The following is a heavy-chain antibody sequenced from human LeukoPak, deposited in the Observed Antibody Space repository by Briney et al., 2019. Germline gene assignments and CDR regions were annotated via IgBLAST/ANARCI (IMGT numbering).Heavy chain of an antibody. Sequence: RTSETLSLTCAVSGGSISSSNWWSWVRQPPGKGLEWIGEIYHSGSANYNPSLKSRVTISVDKSKNQFSLKLSSVTAADTAVYYCARDSGSYSYGMDVWGQGTTVTVSS. J-gene: IGHJ6*02. V-gene: IGHV4-4*02. CDR2: IYHSGSA. CDR1: GGSISSSNW. CDR3: ARDSGSYSYGMDV. D-gene: IGHD1-26*01.